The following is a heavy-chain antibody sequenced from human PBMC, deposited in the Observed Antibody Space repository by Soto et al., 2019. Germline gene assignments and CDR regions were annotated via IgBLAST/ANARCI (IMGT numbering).Heavy chain of an antibody. CDR2: IIPIFGTA. CDR1: GGTFSSYA. Sequence: QVQLVQSGAEVKKPGSSVKVSCKASGGTFSSYAISWVRQAPGQGLEWMGGIIPIFGTANYAQKFQGRVTITADKATGTAYMELSSLRSDDTAVYYCASPTMDYCYYYGMDVWGQGTTVTVSS. J-gene: IGHJ6*02. D-gene: IGHD3-10*01. CDR3: ASPTMDYCYYYGMDV. V-gene: IGHV1-69*14.